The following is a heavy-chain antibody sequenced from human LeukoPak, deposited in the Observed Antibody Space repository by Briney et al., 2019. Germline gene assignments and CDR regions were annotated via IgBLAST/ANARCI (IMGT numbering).Heavy chain of an antibody. D-gene: IGHD1-26*01. CDR2: IYYSGST. J-gene: IGHJ4*02. CDR3: ARVLVGAYYFDY. Sequence: PSETLSLTCTVSGGSISSSSYYWGWIRQPPGKGLEWIGYIYYSGSTNYNPSLKSRVTISVDTSKNQFSLKLSSVTAADTAVYYCARVLVGAYYFDYWGQGTLVTVSS. CDR1: GGSISSSSYY. V-gene: IGHV4-61*05.